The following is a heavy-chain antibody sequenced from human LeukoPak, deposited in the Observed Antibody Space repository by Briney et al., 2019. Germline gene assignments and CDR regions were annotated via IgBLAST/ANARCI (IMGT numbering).Heavy chain of an antibody. CDR2: ISTYNGNT. CDR3: ARNSYSSGWYYFDY. D-gene: IGHD6-19*01. J-gene: IGHJ4*02. CDR1: GYTFTSYG. Sequence: GASVKVSCKASGYTFTSYGISWVRQAPGQGLEWMGWISTYNGNTDYAQKFQGRVTMTTDTSTNIAYMDLRSLRSDDTAVYYCARNSYSSGWYYFDYWGQGTLVTVSS. V-gene: IGHV1-18*01.